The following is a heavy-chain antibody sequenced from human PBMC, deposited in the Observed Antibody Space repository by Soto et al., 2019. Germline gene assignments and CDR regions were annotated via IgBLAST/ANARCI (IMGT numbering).Heavy chain of an antibody. Sequence: QVQLVQSGAEVKKPGSSVKVSCKASGGTFSSYAISWVRQAPRQGLEWMGGIIPSFGTANYAQKFQGRVTITADESTSTAYMELSSLRSEDTAVYYCASVRIYYYGMDVWGQGTTVTVSS. J-gene: IGHJ6*02. D-gene: IGHD6-6*01. CDR2: IIPSFGTA. CDR3: ASVRIYYYGMDV. CDR1: GGTFSSYA. V-gene: IGHV1-69*01.